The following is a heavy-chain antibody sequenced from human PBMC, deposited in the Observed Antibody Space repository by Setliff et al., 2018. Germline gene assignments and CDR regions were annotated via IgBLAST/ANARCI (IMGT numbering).Heavy chain of an antibody. Sequence: ASVKVSCKASGYTFNIYPMHWVRQAPGQRPEWMGWINTGSGVARYSHNFQGRVTFTRDTSATTAYMDLSSLMSEDTAVYYCATTLKGCGDDCWTIKHWGQGTLVTVSS. D-gene: IGHD2-21*02. V-gene: IGHV1-3*04. CDR1: GYTFNIYP. CDR2: INTGSGVA. J-gene: IGHJ1*01. CDR3: ATTLKGCGDDCWTIKH.